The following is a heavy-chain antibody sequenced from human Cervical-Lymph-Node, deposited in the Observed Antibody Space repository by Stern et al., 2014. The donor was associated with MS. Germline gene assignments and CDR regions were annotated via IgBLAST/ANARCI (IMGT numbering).Heavy chain of an antibody. D-gene: IGHD1-1*01. CDR1: GFTFSNYG. CDR3: AKKSVGTTGTTTAFDY. V-gene: IGHV3-30*18. CDR2: ISYDADVK. Sequence: QVHLVESGGGVVQPGTSLRLSCAVSGFTFSNYGMHWVRQAPGKGLEWVAVISYDADVKFYADSVKGRFTISRDTPKNTMYLQLNSLKVEDTAVYFCAKKSVGTTGTTTAFDYWGQGTLVTVSS. J-gene: IGHJ4*02.